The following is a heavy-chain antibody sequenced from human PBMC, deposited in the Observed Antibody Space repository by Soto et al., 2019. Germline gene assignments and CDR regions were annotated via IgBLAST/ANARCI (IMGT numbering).Heavy chain of an antibody. D-gene: IGHD6-19*01. Sequence: QITLKESGPTLVKPTQTLTMTCTFSGFSLSSTRMAVGWIRQPQGKALEWLALIYWDDDKRYSPFLKSRLTITKDTAKNQVVLTMSNMAPVDTARYYCAHIVVAGLGYYFDYWGQGPLVTVSS. J-gene: IGHJ4*02. CDR2: IYWDDDK. CDR1: GFSLSSTRMA. V-gene: IGHV2-5*02. CDR3: AHIVVAGLGYYFDY.